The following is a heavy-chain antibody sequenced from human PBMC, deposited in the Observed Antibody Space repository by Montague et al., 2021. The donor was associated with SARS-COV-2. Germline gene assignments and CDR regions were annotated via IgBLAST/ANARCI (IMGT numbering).Heavy chain of an antibody. J-gene: IGHJ6*02. CDR2: IKQDGSEK. V-gene: IGHV3-7*01. CDR1: GFTFSSYW. CDR3: ARDPVDRITIFGVVSGYYYYGMDV. D-gene: IGHD3-3*01. Sequence: SLRLSCAASGFTFSSYWMSWVRQAPGKGLEWVANIKQDGSEKYYVDSVKGRSTISRDNAKNSLYLQMNSLRAEDTAVYYCARDPVDRITIFGVVSGYYYYGMDVWGQGTTVTVSS.